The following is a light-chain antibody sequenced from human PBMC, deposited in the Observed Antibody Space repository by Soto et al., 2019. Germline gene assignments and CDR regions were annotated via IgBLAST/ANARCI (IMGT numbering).Light chain of an antibody. CDR3: QQYNDWPPA. V-gene: IGKV1-5*03. J-gene: IGKJ1*01. CDR1: QNINTW. CDR2: KAS. Sequence: DIQMTQSPSTVSASVGDRVTITCRASQNINTWLAWYQQKPGKAPKLLILKASSLESGVPSRFSGSGSGTEFTLTISSLQPDDLATYYCQQYNDWPPAFGQGTKVEAK.